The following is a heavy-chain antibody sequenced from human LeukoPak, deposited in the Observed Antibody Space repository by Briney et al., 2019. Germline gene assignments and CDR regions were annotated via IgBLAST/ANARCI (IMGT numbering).Heavy chain of an antibody. D-gene: IGHD2-8*01. CDR3: ARFPYCTNGVCFPFDY. Sequence: GASVTVSFKASGYTFTCYYMHWVRQAPGQGLEWMGWINPNSGGTNYAQKFQGRVTMTRDTSISTAYMELSRLRSDDTAVYYCARFPYCTNGVCFPFDYWGQGTLVTVSS. V-gene: IGHV1-2*02. CDR2: INPNSGGT. J-gene: IGHJ4*02. CDR1: GYTFTCYY.